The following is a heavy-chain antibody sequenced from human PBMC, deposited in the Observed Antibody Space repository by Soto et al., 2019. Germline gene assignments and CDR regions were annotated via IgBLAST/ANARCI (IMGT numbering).Heavy chain of an antibody. D-gene: IGHD2-15*01. CDR1: GFTFSSYA. J-gene: IGHJ4*02. Sequence: QVQLVESGGGVVQPGRSLRLSCAASGFTFSSYAMHWVRQAPGKGLEWVAVISYDGSNKYYADSVKGRFTISRDNSKNTLYRQMNSLRAEDTAVYYCAREKAAALPFGYWGQGTLVTVSS. CDR2: ISYDGSNK. V-gene: IGHV3-30-3*01. CDR3: AREKAAALPFGY.